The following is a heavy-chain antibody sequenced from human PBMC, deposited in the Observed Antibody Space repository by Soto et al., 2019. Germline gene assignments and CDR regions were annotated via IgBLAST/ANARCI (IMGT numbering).Heavy chain of an antibody. CDR1: GFTVSAYT. D-gene: IGHD1-26*01. Sequence: QVQLVESGGGVVQPGRSLRLSCAASGFTVSAYTMHWVRQAPGKGLEWVAVISSDGNNKYYTDSVKGRFTISRDTSTNTLYLQMNSLRAEDTPVYYCARWEQPLFDYWGQGTLVTVSS. V-gene: IGHV3-30-3*01. J-gene: IGHJ4*02. CDR2: ISSDGNNK. CDR3: ARWEQPLFDY.